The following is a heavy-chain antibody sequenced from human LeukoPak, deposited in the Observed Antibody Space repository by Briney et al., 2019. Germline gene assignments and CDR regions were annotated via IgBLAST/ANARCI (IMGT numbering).Heavy chain of an antibody. J-gene: IGHJ4*02. D-gene: IGHD3-10*01. CDR3: ARRHFGSGTYVDY. Sequence: ASVTVSFKASGYTFTVYYMHWVRQAPGQGLEWMGWINPNSGGTNYAQKFQGRVTMTRDTSISTAYMELRRLRSDDTAVYYCARRHFGSGTYVDYWGQGTLVTVSS. CDR1: GYTFTVYY. V-gene: IGHV1-2*02. CDR2: INPNSGGT.